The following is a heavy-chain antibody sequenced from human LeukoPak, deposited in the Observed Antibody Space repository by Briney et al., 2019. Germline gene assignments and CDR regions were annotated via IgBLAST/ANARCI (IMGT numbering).Heavy chain of an antibody. CDR3: ARVCYDIFTGYCGYYYYGMDV. Sequence: GGSLRLSCAASGFTFSSYWMHWVRQAPGKGLVWVSRINSDGSSTSYADSVKGRFTISRDNAKNTLYLQMNGLRAEDTAVYYCARVCYDIFTGYCGYYYYGMDVWGKGTTVTVSS. V-gene: IGHV3-74*01. CDR2: INSDGSST. CDR1: GFTFSSYW. D-gene: IGHD3-9*01. J-gene: IGHJ6*04.